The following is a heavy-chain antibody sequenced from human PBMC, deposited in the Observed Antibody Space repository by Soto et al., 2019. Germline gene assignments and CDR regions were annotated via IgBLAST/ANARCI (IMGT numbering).Heavy chain of an antibody. CDR2: ISYDGSNK. V-gene: IGHV3-30*18. J-gene: IGHJ6*02. Sequence: QGELVESGGGVVQPGRSLRLSCAASGCTFSRYGMHWVRQAPGKGLEWVAVISYDGSNKYYADSVKGRFTISRDSSKNMMYLQMYSLRAEDTAVYYCAKEDSSNGHYYYCMDVCGQGTPVTVSS. CDR3: AKEDSSNGHYYYCMDV. D-gene: IGHD6-13*01. CDR1: GCTFSRYG.